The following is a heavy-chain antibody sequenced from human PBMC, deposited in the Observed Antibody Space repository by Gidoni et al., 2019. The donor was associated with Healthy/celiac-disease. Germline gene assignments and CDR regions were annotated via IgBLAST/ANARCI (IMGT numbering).Heavy chain of an antibody. CDR2: ISSSSSYI. CDR1: GFTFSSYG. J-gene: IGHJ3*02. CDR3: ARADYGEGAFDI. Sequence: EVQLVESGGGLVTPGGSLRLSCAASGFTFSSYGMNWVRQAPGKGLEWVSSISSSSSYIFYADSVKGRFTISRDNAKNSLYLQMNSLRAEDTAVYYCARADYGEGAFDIWGQGTMVTVSS. D-gene: IGHD4-17*01. V-gene: IGHV3-21*01.